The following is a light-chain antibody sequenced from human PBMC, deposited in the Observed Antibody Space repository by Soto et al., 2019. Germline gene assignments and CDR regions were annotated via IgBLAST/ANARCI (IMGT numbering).Light chain of an antibody. CDR2: EVT. CDR1: SGDIGGYNY. Sequence: QSALTQPASVSGSPGQSITISCTGTSGDIGGYNYVSWYQQHPGKAPKLLISEVTNRPSGVSNRFSDSKSGNTASLTISGLQAEDEADYYCSSYTTNITPVVFGGGTKVTVL. V-gene: IGLV2-14*01. CDR3: SSYTTNITPVV. J-gene: IGLJ2*01.